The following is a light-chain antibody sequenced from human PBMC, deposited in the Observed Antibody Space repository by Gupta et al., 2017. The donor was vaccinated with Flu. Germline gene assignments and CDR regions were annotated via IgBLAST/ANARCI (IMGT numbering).Light chain of an antibody. CDR3: LLSYSGARV. Sequence: QAVVTQAPSLTVSPGGTVTLTCASSTGDVPSDHYPSWFQQKPGQAPRTLLYDATKRTSLTPARFSGSLLGGKAALTLAGAQPEDEAEYYCLLSYSGARVFGGGTKLTV. J-gene: IGLJ3*02. V-gene: IGLV7-46*01. CDR1: TGDVPSDHY. CDR2: DAT.